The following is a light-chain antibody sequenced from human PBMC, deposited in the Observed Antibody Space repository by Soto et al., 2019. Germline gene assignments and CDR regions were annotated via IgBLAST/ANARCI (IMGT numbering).Light chain of an antibody. CDR1: QSVSNN. J-gene: IGKJ3*01. V-gene: IGKV3-11*01. CDR2: DAS. Sequence: ENVLTQSPGTLSLSPVDRASLSCMASQSVSNNYLAWHQQRPGQAPRLLIYDASNRATGIPARFSGSGSGTDFTLTISSLEPEDFAVYYCQQRSNWPPFTFGPGTKVDIK. CDR3: QQRSNWPPFT.